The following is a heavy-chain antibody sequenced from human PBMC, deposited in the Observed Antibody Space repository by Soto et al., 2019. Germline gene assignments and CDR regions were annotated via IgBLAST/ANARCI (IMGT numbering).Heavy chain of an antibody. D-gene: IGHD4-17*01. J-gene: IGHJ4*02. CDR1: GYTFPSYD. V-gene: IGHV1-8*01. CDR2: MNPTSGNT. Sequence: QVQLVQSGAEVKKPGASVKVSCKASGYTFPSYDINWVRQATGPGLEWMGWMNPTSGNTGYAQKCQGRVTMTRNTARSTAYMELSSLRAEDTAGYYCARTLYGDNVDYWGQGTLVTVSS. CDR3: ARTLYGDNVDY.